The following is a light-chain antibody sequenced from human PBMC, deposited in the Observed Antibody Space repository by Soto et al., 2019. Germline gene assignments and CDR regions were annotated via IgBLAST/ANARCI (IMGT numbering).Light chain of an antibody. J-gene: IGKJ3*01. CDR3: QQRSNWPPRFT. V-gene: IGKV3-11*01. CDR2: DAS. Sequence: EIVLTQSPATLSLSPGERATLSCRASQSVSSNLAWYQQKPGQAPRLLIYDASNRATGIPVRFSGSGSGTDFTLTISSLEPEDFAVYYCQQRSNWPPRFTFGPGTKVDIK. CDR1: QSVSSN.